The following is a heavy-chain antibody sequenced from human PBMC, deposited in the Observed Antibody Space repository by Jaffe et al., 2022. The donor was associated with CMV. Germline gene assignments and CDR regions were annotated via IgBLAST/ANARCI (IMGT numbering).Heavy chain of an antibody. CDR2: ISAYNGNT. CDR3: ARESYDFWSGYYGYYYMDV. D-gene: IGHD3-3*01. V-gene: IGHV1-18*04. CDR1: GYTFTSYG. J-gene: IGHJ6*03. Sequence: QVQLVQSGAEVKKPGASVKVSCKASGYTFTSYGISWVRQAPGQGLEWMGWISAYNGNTNYAQKLQGRVTMTTDTSTSTAYMELRSLRSDDTAVYYCARESYDFWSGYYGYYYMDVWGKGTTVTVSS.